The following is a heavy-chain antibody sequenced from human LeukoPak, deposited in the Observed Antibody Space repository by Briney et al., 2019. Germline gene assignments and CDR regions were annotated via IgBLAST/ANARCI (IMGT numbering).Heavy chain of an antibody. CDR1: GYTFSSYG. V-gene: IGHV1-18*01. J-gene: IGHJ4*02. CDR2: VNGYNGNT. Sequence: GASVKVSCKASGYTFSSYGIIWARQAPGQGLEWMGWVNGYNGNTDYAQKFQGRVAMTRDTSTSTAYVELTSLRSDDTAVYYCARDGGGSYYSDWGQGTLVTVSS. CDR3: ARDGGGSYYSD. D-gene: IGHD1-26*01.